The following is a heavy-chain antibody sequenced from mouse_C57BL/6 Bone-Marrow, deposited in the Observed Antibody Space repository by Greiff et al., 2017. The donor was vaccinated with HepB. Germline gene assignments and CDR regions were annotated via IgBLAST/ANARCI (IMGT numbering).Heavy chain of an antibody. J-gene: IGHJ2*01. CDR3: ARRGSTTVVDY. CDR2: IDPYGSCT. Sequence: QVQLQQPGAELVKPGASVKLSCKASGYTFTSYWMQWVKQRPGQGLEWIGTIDPYGSCTNYNQKFKGKATLTVDTSSSTAYMQLSSLTSEDSAVYYCARRGSTTVVDYWGQGTTVTVSS. D-gene: IGHD1-1*01. CDR1: GYTFTSYW. V-gene: IGHV1-50*01.